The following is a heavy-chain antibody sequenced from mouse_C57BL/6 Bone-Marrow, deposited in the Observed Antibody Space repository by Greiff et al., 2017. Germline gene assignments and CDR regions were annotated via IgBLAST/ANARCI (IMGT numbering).Heavy chain of an antibody. CDR1: GFSLTSYG. CDR3: ASYYGSSYGGFAY. J-gene: IGHJ3*01. CDR2: IWGVGST. V-gene: IGHV2-6*01. D-gene: IGHD1-1*01. Sequence: VHLVESGPGLVAPSQSLSITCTVSGFSLTSYGVDWVRQSPGKGLEWLGVIWGVGSTNYNSALKSRLSISKDNSKSQVFIKMNSLQTDDTAMYYCASYYGSSYGGFAYWGQGTLVTVSA.